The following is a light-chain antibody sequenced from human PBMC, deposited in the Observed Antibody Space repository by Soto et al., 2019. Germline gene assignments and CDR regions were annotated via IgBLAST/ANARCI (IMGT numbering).Light chain of an antibody. CDR2: EGS. V-gene: IGLV2-14*02. CDR3: SSYTSSNTLV. J-gene: IGLJ1*01. Sequence: QSALTQPASVSGSPGQSITISCTGTSSDVGSYNLVSWYQPHPGKAPKLMIYEGSKRPSGVSNRFSGSKSGNTASLTISGLQAEDEADYYCSSYTSSNTLVFGTGTKVTVL. CDR1: SSDVGSYNL.